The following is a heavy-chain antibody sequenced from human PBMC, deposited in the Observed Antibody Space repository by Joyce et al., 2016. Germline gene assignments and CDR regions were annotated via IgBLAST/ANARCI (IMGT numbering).Heavy chain of an antibody. CDR3: ARGDGYCSGGRCYDWFDP. CDR1: GYTLTSYD. V-gene: IGHV1-8*01. D-gene: IGHD2-15*01. J-gene: IGHJ5*02. CDR2: MNPHSGNP. Sequence: QVQLVQSGAEVKKPGASVKVSCKASGYTLTSYDINWVRQATGQGLEWMGSMNPHSGNPGYAQKFQGRVSMTRNTSISTAYMELSSLRSEDTAVYYCARGDGYCSGGRCYDWFDPWGQGTLVTVSS.